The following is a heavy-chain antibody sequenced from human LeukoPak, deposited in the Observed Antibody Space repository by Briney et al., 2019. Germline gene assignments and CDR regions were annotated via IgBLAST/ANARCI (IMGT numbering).Heavy chain of an antibody. CDR2: ISSSSTYI. CDR3: ARGYSGSYPHFDY. V-gene: IGHV3-21*01. J-gene: IGHJ4*02. Sequence: GGSLRLSCAASGFTFSGYTMNWVRQPPGKGLEWVSSISSSSTYIYYADSVKGRFTISRDNAKNSLHLQMNSLRVEDTAVYYCARGYSGSYPHFDYWGQGTLVTVSS. CDR1: GFTFSGYT. D-gene: IGHD1-26*01.